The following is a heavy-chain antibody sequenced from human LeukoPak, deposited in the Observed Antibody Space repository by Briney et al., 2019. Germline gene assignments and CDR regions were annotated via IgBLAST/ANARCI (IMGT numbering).Heavy chain of an antibody. CDR1: GFTFSSYA. V-gene: IGHV3-23*01. CDR2: IYDSGDGT. J-gene: IGHJ4*02. D-gene: IGHD6-19*01. Sequence: GGSLRISCAASGFTFSSYAMTWVRQAPGKGLEWVSSIYDSGDGTFYADSVKGRFTISRDNFKKTLYLQLNSLRAEDAAVYYCAKDVGRGGEPRSSASPRYYFDYWGQGTLVTVSS. CDR3: AKDVGRGGEPRSSASPRYYFDY.